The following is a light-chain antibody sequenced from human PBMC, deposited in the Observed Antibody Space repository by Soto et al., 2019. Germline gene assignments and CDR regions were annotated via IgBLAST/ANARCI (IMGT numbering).Light chain of an antibody. CDR2: DAS. CDR1: QGISSRY. Sequence: EIVLTQSPGTVSLSPGERATLSCRASQGISSRYLAWYQQKPGQAPRLLIYDASNRATGIPDRFSGSGSGTDFTLTISRLESEDFAVYYCQQYGSSPWTFGQGTKVEIK. V-gene: IGKV3-20*01. J-gene: IGKJ1*01. CDR3: QQYGSSPWT.